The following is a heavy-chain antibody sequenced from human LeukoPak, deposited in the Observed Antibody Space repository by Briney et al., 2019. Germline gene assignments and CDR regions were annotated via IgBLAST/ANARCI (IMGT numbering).Heavy chain of an antibody. Sequence: SETLSLTCTVSGFSISSGYYWGWIRQPPGKGLEWIGSIYHGGSTYYNPSLKSRVTISVDTPKNQFSLKLSSVTAADTAVYYCARGLFGDSSGYSNPHAFDIWGQGTMVTVSS. D-gene: IGHD3-22*01. V-gene: IGHV4-38-2*02. J-gene: IGHJ3*02. CDR1: GFSISSGYY. CDR3: ARGLFGDSSGYSNPHAFDI. CDR2: IYHGGST.